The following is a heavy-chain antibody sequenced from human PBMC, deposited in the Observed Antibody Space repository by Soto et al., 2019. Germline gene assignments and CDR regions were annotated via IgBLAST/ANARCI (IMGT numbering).Heavy chain of an antibody. CDR3: ARHAPYYDILTGPDLVDY. CDR2: IYYSGST. D-gene: IGHD3-9*01. CDR1: GGSTSSYY. Sequence: ETLSLTCTVSGGSTSSYYWSWIRQPPGKGLEWTGYIYYSGSTNYNPSLKSRVTISVDTSKNQFSLKLSSVTAADTAVYYCARHAPYYDILTGPDLVDYWGQGTLVTVSS. J-gene: IGHJ4*02. V-gene: IGHV4-59*08.